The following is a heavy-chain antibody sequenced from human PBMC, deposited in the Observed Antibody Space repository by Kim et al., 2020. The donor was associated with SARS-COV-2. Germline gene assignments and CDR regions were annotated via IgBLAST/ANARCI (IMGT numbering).Heavy chain of an antibody. CDR3: ARDPVRFVLTPVP. J-gene: IGHJ5*02. CDR1: GGSFSGYY. CDR2: INHSGST. D-gene: IGHD3-10*02. V-gene: IGHV4-34*01. Sequence: SETLSLTCAVYGGSFSGYYWNWIRQPPGKGLEWIGEINHSGSTNYNPSLKSRVTISVDTSKNQFSLKLSSVTAADTAVYYCARDPVRFVLTPVPWGQGTLVTVSS.